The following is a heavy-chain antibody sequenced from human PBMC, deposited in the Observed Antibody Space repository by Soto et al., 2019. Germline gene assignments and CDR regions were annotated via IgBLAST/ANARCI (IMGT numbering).Heavy chain of an antibody. Sequence: GESLKISCKASGYSFTSYWISWVRQMAGKGLEWIGRIDPSDSYTNYSPSFQGHVTISADKSISTAYLQWSSLKASDTAMYYCAKAPELRLGGMAVWGQGTTVTLSS. CDR1: GYSFTSYW. V-gene: IGHV5-10-1*01. CDR3: AKAPELRLGGMAV. D-gene: IGHD3-16*01. CDR2: IDPSDSYT. J-gene: IGHJ6*02.